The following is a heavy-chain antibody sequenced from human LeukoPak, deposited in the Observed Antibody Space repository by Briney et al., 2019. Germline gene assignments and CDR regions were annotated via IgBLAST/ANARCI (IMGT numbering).Heavy chain of an antibody. CDR3: ARGRRGSFSSSWQNHIDY. V-gene: IGHV4-34*01. Sequence: KPSETLSLTCAVYGGSFRGYYWSWIRQPPGKGLEWIGEINHSGSTNYNPSLKSRVTISVDSSKNQFSLKLSSVTAADTAVYYCARGRRGSFSSSWQNHIDYWGQGTLVTVSS. J-gene: IGHJ4*02. D-gene: IGHD6-13*01. CDR1: GGSFRGYY. CDR2: INHSGST.